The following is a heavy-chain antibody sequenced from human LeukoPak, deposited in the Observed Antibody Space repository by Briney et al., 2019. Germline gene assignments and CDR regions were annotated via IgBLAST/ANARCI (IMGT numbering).Heavy chain of an antibody. J-gene: IGHJ4*02. CDR3: ARSIPKEPSDY. CDR2: ISSSSSYI. V-gene: IGHV3-21*01. Sequence: GGSLRLPCAASGFTFSSYSMNWVRQAPGKGLEWVSSISSSSSYIYYADSVKGRFTISRDNAKNSLYLQMNSLRAEDTAVYYCARSIPKEPSDYWGQGTLVTVSS. CDR1: GFTFSSYS.